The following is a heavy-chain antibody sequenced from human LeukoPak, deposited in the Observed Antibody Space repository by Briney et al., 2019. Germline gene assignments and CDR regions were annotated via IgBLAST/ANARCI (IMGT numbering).Heavy chain of an antibody. CDR2: ISAYNGNT. J-gene: IGHJ4*02. D-gene: IGHD2-2*01. Sequence: RASVKVSCKASGYTFTSYGISWVRQAPGQGLEWMGWISAYNGNTNYAQKLQGRVTMTTDTSTSTAYMELRSLRSDDTAVYYCARGGIVVVPAALNPFDYWGQGTLVTVSS. CDR3: ARGGIVVVPAALNPFDY. CDR1: GYTFTSYG. V-gene: IGHV1-18*01.